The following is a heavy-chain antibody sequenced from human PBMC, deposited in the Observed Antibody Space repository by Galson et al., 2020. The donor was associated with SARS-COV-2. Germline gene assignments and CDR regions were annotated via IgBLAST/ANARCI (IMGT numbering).Heavy chain of an antibody. Sequence: GESLKISCTASGFTFGDYAVNWFRLAPGKGLEWVSFIRSKAYGGTTEYAASAKGRFTISRDDSKSIGYLQMNSLKTEDTAVYYCAREAVASYYYYMDVWGRGTTVTVSS. D-gene: IGHD6-19*01. CDR1: GFTFGDYA. CDR2: IRSKAYGGTT. CDR3: AREAVASYYYYMDV. V-gene: IGHV3-49*03. J-gene: IGHJ6*03.